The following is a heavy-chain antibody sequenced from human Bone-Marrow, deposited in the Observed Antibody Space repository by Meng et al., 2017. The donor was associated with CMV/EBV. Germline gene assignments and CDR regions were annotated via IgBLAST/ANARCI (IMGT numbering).Heavy chain of an antibody. CDR2: IYSGGHR. CDR1: AFTVSSNY. V-gene: IGHV3-53*01. CDR3: ARAGSSSGAFAI. Sequence: GESLKISCAASAFTVSSNYMSWVRRAPGKGLQWVSVIYSGGHRYYAGSVKGRFTISRDNSKNTLHLQMNSLRAEDTAMCYCARAGSSSGAFAIWGQGEMVNVSS. J-gene: IGHJ3*02. D-gene: IGHD6-6*01.